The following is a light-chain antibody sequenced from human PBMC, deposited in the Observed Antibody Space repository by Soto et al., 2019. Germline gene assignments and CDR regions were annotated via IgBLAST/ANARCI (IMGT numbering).Light chain of an antibody. J-gene: IGLJ3*02. CDR1: SSNIGAGYD. V-gene: IGLV1-40*01. Sequence: QPVLTQPPSVSGAPGQRVTISCTGSSSNIGAGYDVHWYQQLPGTAPKLLIYGNTNRPSGVPDRVSGSKSGTSASLAITGLQAEDEADYYCQSYDSSLSGSMFGGGTKLTVL. CDR3: QSYDSSLSGSM. CDR2: GNT.